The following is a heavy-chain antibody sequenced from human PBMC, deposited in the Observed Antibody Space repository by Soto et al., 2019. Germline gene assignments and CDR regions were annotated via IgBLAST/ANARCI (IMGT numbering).Heavy chain of an antibody. J-gene: IGHJ4*02. CDR3: ARDQSYYDSSGYYF. V-gene: IGHV1-2*02. CDR1: GYTFTGYY. CDR2: INPNSGGT. Sequence: ASVKVSCKASGYTFTGYYMHWVRQAPGQGLEWMGWINPNSGGTNYAQKFQGRVTMTRDTSISTASMELSRLRSDDTAVYYCARDQSYYDSSGYYFWGQGTLVTASS. D-gene: IGHD3-22*01.